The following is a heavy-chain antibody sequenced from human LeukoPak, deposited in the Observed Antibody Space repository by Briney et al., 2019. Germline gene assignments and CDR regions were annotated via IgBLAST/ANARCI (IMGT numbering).Heavy chain of an antibody. CDR1: GGSFSGYY. CDR2: INHSGST. CDR3: ARVGYSSSWIDY. Sequence: SETLSLTYAVYGGSFSGYYWSWIRQPPGKGLEWIGEINHSGSTNYNPSLKSRVTISVDTSKNQFSLKLSSVTAADTAVYYCARVGYSSSWIDYWGQGTLVTVSS. D-gene: IGHD6-13*01. V-gene: IGHV4-34*01. J-gene: IGHJ4*02.